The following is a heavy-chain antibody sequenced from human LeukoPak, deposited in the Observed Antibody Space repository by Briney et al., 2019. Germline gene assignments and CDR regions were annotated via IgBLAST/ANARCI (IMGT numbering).Heavy chain of an antibody. J-gene: IGHJ4*02. D-gene: IGHD2-2*01. CDR3: TRIGTSGGEFDY. V-gene: IGHV3-15*01. CDR2: IKSKTDGGTT. CDR1: GFTFSNAW. Sequence: RGSLRLSCAASGFTFSNAWMSWVRQAPGKGLEWVGRIKSKTDGGTTDYAAPVKGRFTISRDDSKRIAYLQLNSLKTEDTAVYYCTRIGTSGGEFDYWGQGTLVTVSS.